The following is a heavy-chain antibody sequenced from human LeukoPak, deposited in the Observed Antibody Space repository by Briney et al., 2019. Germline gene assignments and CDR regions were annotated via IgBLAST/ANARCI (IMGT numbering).Heavy chain of an antibody. V-gene: IGHV3-33*01. J-gene: IGHJ4*02. Sequence: GGSLRLSCAASGFSFSTYGMHWVRQAPGKGLEWVAVIWYDGSNKYYGDSVKGRSTISRDNSKNTLYLQMNSLRAEDTAVYYCARDMWVPAALPDYWGQGTLVTVSS. CDR3: ARDMWVPAALPDY. CDR1: GFSFSTYG. D-gene: IGHD2-2*01. CDR2: IWYDGSNK.